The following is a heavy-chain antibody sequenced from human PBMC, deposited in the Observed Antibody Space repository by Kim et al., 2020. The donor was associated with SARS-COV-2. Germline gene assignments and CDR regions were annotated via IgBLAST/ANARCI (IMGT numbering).Heavy chain of an antibody. Sequence: SVKVSCKASGGTFSSYAISWVRQAPGQGLEWMGRIIPILGIANYAQKFQGRVTITADKSTSTAYMELSSLRSEDTAVYYCARGDPWLRSEAWWFDPWGQGTLVTVSS. CDR3: ARGDPWLRSEAWWFDP. CDR2: IIPILGIA. CDR1: GGTFSSYA. D-gene: IGHD5-12*01. J-gene: IGHJ5*02. V-gene: IGHV1-69*04.